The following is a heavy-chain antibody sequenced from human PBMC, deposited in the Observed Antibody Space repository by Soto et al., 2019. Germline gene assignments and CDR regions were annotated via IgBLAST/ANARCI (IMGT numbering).Heavy chain of an antibody. CDR2: ISSNGGST. CDR1: GFTFSNYP. J-gene: IGHJ4*02. D-gene: IGHD6-19*01. V-gene: IGHV3-64*01. CDR3: ARDLYTDRISVAVC. Sequence: GGSLRLSCAASGFTFSNYPMHWVRQAPGKGLEYVSAISSNGGSTYYANSVKGRFTISRDNSKNTLYLQMGSLRGEDMAVYYCARDLYTDRISVAVCWGQGTLVTVSS.